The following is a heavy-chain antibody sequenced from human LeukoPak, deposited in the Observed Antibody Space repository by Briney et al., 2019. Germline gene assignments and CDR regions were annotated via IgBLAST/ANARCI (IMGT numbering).Heavy chain of an antibody. CDR2: IYYSGST. CDR1: GGSISGYF. CDR3: AAGTPALEF. J-gene: IGHJ4*02. V-gene: IGHV4-59*08. D-gene: IGHD2-15*01. Sequence: PSETLSLTCTVSGGSISGYFLNWIRQPPGKGLEWIGYIYYSGSTNYNPSLKSRVTISIDTSKNQFSLKLTSVTAADTAVYYCAAGTPALEFWGQGTLVTVSS.